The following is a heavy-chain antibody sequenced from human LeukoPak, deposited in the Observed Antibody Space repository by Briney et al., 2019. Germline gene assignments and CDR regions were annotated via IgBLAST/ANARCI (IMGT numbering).Heavy chain of an antibody. D-gene: IGHD1-26*01. CDR3: AKDIKEVGATMGY. CDR2: ISWNSGSI. CDR1: GFTFDDYA. J-gene: IGHJ4*02. V-gene: IGHV3-9*01. Sequence: GGSLRLSCAASGFTFDDYAMHWVRQAPGKGLEWVSGISWNSGSIGYADSVKGRFTISRDNAKNSLYLQMNSLRAEDTALYYCAKDIKEVGATMGYWGQGTLVTVSS.